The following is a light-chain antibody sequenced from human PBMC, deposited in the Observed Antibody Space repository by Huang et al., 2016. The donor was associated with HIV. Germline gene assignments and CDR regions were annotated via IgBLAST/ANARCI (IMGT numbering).Light chain of an antibody. CDR2: SAS. Sequence: EIVMTQSPATLSVSPGERATLSCRASQSVGSNLAWYQQRRGQAPRLLIYSASTRAAGIPARFSGIGSGTEFTLTVSSLQSEDFAVYYCQQHNSWPRTFGQGTRV. V-gene: IGKV3-15*01. CDR1: QSVGSN. CDR3: QQHNSWPRT. J-gene: IGKJ1*01.